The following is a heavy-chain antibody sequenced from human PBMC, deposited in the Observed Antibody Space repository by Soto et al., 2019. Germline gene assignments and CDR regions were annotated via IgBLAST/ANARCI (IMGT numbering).Heavy chain of an antibody. J-gene: IGHJ5*02. CDR2: IYHSGGT. CDR1: GGSISSGGYS. CDR3: ARVPGP. V-gene: IGHV4-30-2*01. Sequence: QLQLQESGSGLVKPSQTLSLTCAVSGGSISSGGYSWSWIRQPPGKGLEWIGYIYHSGGTYYNPSFDSRVIVSVDRSTNQFSLKLRSVTAADTAVYYCARVPGPWGQGTLVTVSS.